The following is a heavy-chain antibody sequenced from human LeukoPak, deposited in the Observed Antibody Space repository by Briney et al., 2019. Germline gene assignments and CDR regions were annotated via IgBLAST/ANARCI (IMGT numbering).Heavy chain of an antibody. V-gene: IGHV3-30*18. CDR3: AKDRVPWELLPADY. D-gene: IGHD1-26*01. CDR2: ISYDGSNK. CDR1: GFTFSSYG. Sequence: GGSLRLTCAASGFTFSSYGMHWVRQAPGKGLEWVAVISYDGSNKYYADSVKGRFTISRDNSKNTLYLQMNSLRAEDTAVYYCAKDRVPWELLPADYWGQGILVTVSS. J-gene: IGHJ4*02.